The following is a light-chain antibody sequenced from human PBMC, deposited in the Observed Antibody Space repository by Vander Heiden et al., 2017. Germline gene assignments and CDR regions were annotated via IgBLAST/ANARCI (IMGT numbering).Light chain of an antibody. CDR2: WAS. CDR3: QQYYSTPRT. Sequence: DIVMTQSQDSLAVSLGERATINCKSSQSVLYSSNNKNYLAWYQQKPGQSPKLLIYWASTRESGVPDRFSGSGSGTDFTLTISSLQAEDVAVYYCQQYYSTPRTFGQGTKLEIK. CDR1: QSVLYSSNNKNY. J-gene: IGKJ2*01. V-gene: IGKV4-1*01.